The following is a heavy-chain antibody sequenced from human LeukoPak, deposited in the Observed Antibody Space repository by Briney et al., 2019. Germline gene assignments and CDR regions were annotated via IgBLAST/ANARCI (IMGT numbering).Heavy chain of an antibody. CDR1: GFTLSSYW. CDR3: ARGTGNFCDSSGYYFLDS. J-gene: IGHJ5*01. V-gene: IGHV3-74*01. Sequence: GGSLRLSCAGSGFTLSSYWMHWVRQAPGKGLVWVSRMNTDVSSTRYADFVKGRFTISRDNAKSTVYLQMNSLRADDTAVYYCARGTGNFCDSSGYYFLDSWGQGTLITVAS. CDR2: MNTDVSST. D-gene: IGHD3-22*01.